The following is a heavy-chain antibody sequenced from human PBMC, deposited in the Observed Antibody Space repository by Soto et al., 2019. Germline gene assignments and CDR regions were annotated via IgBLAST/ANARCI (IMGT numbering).Heavy chain of an antibody. Sequence: QVQLVQSGAEVKNPGSSVKVSCKASGGSFGSYVISWVRQAPGQGLVWIGAIDPIFGTTRDAQNFQGRVRITADDSTAIAHLELGSLRSEDSAVYYCARGRGDSLTGYYYFDSWGQGTLVTISS. D-gene: IGHD3-9*01. V-gene: IGHV1-69*01. CDR2: IDPIFGTT. J-gene: IGHJ4*02. CDR3: ARGRGDSLTGYYYFDS. CDR1: GGSFGSYV.